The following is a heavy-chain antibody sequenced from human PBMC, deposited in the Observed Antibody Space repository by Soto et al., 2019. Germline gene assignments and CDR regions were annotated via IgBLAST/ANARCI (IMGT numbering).Heavy chain of an antibody. J-gene: IGHJ4*02. CDR2: ISSTTNYI. Sequence: GGSLRLSCAASGFTFTRYSMNWVRQAPGKGLEWVSSISSTTNYIYYGDSMKGRFTISRDNAKNSLYLEMDSLRAEDTAVYYCARESEDLTSNFDYWGQGTLVTVSS. CDR1: GFTFTRYS. CDR3: ARESEDLTSNFDY. V-gene: IGHV3-21*06.